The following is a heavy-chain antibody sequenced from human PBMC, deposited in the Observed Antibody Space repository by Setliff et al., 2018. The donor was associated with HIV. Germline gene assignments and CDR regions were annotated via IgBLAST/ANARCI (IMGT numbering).Heavy chain of an antibody. D-gene: IGHD6-19*01. J-gene: IGHJ4*02. Sequence: SETLSLTCTVSGGSISSNNYFWGWIRQPPEKGLEWIGSIYYSGSTYYNPSLKSRVTISIDTSKNQFSLKLSSVTAADTAVYYCARALGGSGWSIDYWGQGALVTVSS. CDR3: ARALGGSGWSIDY. V-gene: IGHV4-39*01. CDR2: IYYSGST. CDR1: GGSISSNNYF.